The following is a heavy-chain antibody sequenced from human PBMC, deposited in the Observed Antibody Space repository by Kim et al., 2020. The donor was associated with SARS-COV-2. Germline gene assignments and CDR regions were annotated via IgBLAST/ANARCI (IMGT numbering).Heavy chain of an antibody. V-gene: IGHV4-4*07. J-gene: IGHJ4*02. CDR2: IYTSGRT. D-gene: IGHD3-16*02. Sequence: SETLSLTCTVSGDSLSSDYWSWNRQPAGKGLEWIGRIYTSGRTNYNPSLQSRVTMSVDMSKNQFPLKLSSVTAADTAVYYCARALGHWGQATLATVSS. CDR3: ARALGH. CDR1: GDSLSSDY.